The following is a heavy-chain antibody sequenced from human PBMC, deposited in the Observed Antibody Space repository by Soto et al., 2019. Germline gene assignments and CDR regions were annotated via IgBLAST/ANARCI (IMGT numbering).Heavy chain of an antibody. CDR1: GYTFTSYG. CDR3: ARGRYGDY. Sequence: QVHLVQSGAEVKKPGASVKVSCKGSGYTFTSYGITWVRQAPGQGLEWMGWISAHNGNTNYAQKLQDRVTVTRDTSTSTPYMELRSLRSDDTAVYYCARGRYGDYWGQGALVTVSS. V-gene: IGHV1-18*01. D-gene: IGHD1-1*01. CDR2: ISAHNGNT. J-gene: IGHJ4*02.